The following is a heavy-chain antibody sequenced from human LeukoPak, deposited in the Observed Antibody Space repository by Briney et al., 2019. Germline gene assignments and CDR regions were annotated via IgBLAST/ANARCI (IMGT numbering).Heavy chain of an antibody. CDR2: ISYDGSNK. CDR1: GFTFCSYG. J-gene: IGHJ4*02. Sequence: GGSLRLSCAASGFTFCSYGMHWVRQAPGKGLEWVAVISYDGSNKYYADSVKGRFTISRDNSKNTLYLQMNSLRAEDTAVYYCAKGLQSSGDDYWGQGTLVTVSS. CDR3: AKGLQSSGDDY. V-gene: IGHV3-30*18. D-gene: IGHD3-22*01.